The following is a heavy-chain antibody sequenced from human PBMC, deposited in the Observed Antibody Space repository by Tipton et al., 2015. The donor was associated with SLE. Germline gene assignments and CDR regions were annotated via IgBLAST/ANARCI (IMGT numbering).Heavy chain of an antibody. CDR3: ARSTDYSKFDY. CDR1: GGSISSGGYY. CDR2: IYYSGST. J-gene: IGHJ4*02. Sequence: TLSLTCTVSGGSISSGGYYWSWIRLHPGMGLEWIGYIYYSGSTSYNPSLQSRVTMSVDTSKNQFSLKLSSVTAADTAVYYCARSTDYSKFDYWGQGTLVTVSS. D-gene: IGHD4-11*01. V-gene: IGHV4-31*03.